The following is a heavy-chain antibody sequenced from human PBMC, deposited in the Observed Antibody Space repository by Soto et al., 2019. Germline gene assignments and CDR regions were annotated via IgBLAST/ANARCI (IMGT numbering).Heavy chain of an antibody. J-gene: IGHJ4*02. CDR3: AAGVGLPRYY. V-gene: IGHV4-30-2*01. CDR1: GGSISSGGYS. CDR2: IYHSWST. Sequence: QLQLQESGSGLVKPSQTLSLTCAVSGGSISSGGYSWSWIRQPPGKGLEWIGYIYHSWSTYYNPSLKIRVTVSVDRAMNQFSLKLSSVTAADTAVYYCAAGVGLPRYYWGQGTLVTVST. D-gene: IGHD5-12*01.